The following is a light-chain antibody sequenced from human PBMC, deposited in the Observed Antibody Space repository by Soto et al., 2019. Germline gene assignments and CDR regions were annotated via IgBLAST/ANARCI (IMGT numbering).Light chain of an antibody. CDR1: QSVLYSSNNKNY. J-gene: IGKJ4*01. V-gene: IGKV4-1*01. Sequence: DIVMTQSPDSLAVSLGERATINCKSSQSVLYSSNNKNYLAWYQQKLGQPPKLLIYWASTREYGVPDRFSGSGSGTDFTLTISSLQAEDVAVYYCQQYYSTLALTFGGGTKVEIK. CDR3: QQYYSTLALT. CDR2: WAS.